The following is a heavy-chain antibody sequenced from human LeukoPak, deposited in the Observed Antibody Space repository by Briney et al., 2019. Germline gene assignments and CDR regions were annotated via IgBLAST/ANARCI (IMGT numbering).Heavy chain of an antibody. CDR2: IKQDGSEK. CDR3: ARARDGYNSALDY. V-gene: IGHV3-7*01. Sequence: QSGGSLRLSCAASGFTFSSYWMSWVRQAPGKGLEWVANIKQDGSEKYYVDTVKGRFTISRDNAKNSLYLQMNSLRAEDTAVYYCARARDGYNSALDYWGQGTLVTVSS. J-gene: IGHJ4*02. D-gene: IGHD5-24*01. CDR1: GFTFSSYW.